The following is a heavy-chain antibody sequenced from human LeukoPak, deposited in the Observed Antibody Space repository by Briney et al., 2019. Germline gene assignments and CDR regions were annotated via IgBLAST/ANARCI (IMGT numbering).Heavy chain of an antibody. CDR2: FDPKDGDT. Sequence: ASVKVSCKVSGYTLTELSVHWVRQAPGKGLEWMGNFDPKDGDTIYAQRFQGRVTMTEDTSTHTAYMELSSLRSEDTAVYYCAWSRYYVPFYYMDVWGKGTTVTVSS. D-gene: IGHD3-3*01. V-gene: IGHV1-24*01. CDR1: GYTLTELS. J-gene: IGHJ6*03. CDR3: AWSRYYVPFYYMDV.